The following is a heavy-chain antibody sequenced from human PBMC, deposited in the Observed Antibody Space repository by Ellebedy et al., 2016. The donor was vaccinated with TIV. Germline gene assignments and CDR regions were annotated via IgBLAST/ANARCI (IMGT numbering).Heavy chain of an antibody. CDR2: FDPEDGET. J-gene: IGHJ4*02. Sequence: ASVKVSCXVSGYTLTELSMHWVRQAPGKGLEWMGGFDPEDGETIYAQKFQGRVTMTEDTSTDTAYMELSSLRSEDTAVYYCATVRPLLHSSGWYLDYWGQGTLVTVSS. D-gene: IGHD6-19*01. CDR1: GYTLTELS. V-gene: IGHV1-24*01. CDR3: ATVRPLLHSSGWYLDY.